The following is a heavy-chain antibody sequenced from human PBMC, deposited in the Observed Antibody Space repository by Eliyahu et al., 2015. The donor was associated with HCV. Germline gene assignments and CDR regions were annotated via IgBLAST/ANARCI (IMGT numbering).Heavy chain of an antibody. J-gene: IGHJ6*02. Sequence: QVQLQQWGAGLLKPSETLSLTCAVYGESFSGHYWXWIRQPPGKGLEWIGEINHSGSTNYNASLKSRVTISVDTSKNQISLKLSSVTAADTAVYYCARQRRPGTYWGGAYGMDVWGQGTTVTVSS. V-gene: IGHV4-34*01. CDR1: GESFSGHY. CDR3: ARQRRPGTYWGGAYGMDV. D-gene: IGHD3-10*01. CDR2: INHSGST.